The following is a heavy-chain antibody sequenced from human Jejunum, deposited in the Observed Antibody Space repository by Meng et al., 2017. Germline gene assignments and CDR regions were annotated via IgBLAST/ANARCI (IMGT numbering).Heavy chain of an antibody. Sequence: VQLQGSGLVLVMPSEPLSLTCAVSGGSIESNNWWTWIRQPPGQGLEWIGEVYHSGSTHYNPSLQSRVTISIDNSKNRFSLSLNSVTAADTAIYYCARADYVRYFDLWGRGTLVTVSS. CDR2: VYHSGST. D-gene: IGHD3-10*02. J-gene: IGHJ2*01. CDR1: GGSIESNNW. V-gene: IGHV4-4*02. CDR3: ARADYVRYFDL.